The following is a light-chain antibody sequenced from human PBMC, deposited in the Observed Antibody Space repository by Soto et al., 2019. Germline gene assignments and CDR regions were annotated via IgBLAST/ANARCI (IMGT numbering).Light chain of an antibody. Sequence: EIVMTHSPATLSVSPCERATLSSRASQSVSSNLAWYQQKPGQAPRLIIYGASTRATGIPARFSGSGSGTEFTLTISSLTYEDFAVYYCQQYNKWPLTFGQGTQVEI. CDR3: QQYNKWPLT. CDR1: QSVSSN. V-gene: IGKV3-15*01. CDR2: GAS. J-gene: IGKJ1*01.